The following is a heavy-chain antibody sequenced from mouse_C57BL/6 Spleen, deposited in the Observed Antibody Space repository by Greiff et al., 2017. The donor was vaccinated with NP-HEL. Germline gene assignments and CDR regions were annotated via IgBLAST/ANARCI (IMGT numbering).Heavy chain of an antibody. D-gene: IGHD1-1*01. CDR2: INPNNGGT. CDR1: GYTFTDYN. V-gene: IGHV1-22*01. Sequence: VHVKQSGPELVKPGASVKMSCKASGYTFTDYNMHWVKQSHGKSLEWIGYINPNNGGTSYNQKFKGKATLTVNKSSSTAYMELRSLTSEDSAVYYCAIPYYYGSSYSDYAMDYWGQGTSVTVSS. J-gene: IGHJ4*01. CDR3: AIPYYYGSSYSDYAMDY.